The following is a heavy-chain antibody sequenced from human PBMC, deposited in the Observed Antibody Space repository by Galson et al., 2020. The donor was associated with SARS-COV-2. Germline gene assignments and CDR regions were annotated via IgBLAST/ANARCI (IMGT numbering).Heavy chain of an antibody. Sequence: GGSLRLSCTASGFTSGDYAMSWFRQAPGKGLEWVGFIRSKAYGGTTEYAASVKGRFTISRDDSKSIAYLQMNSLKTEDTAVYYCTRGHCSSTSCYTSEDFDYWGQGTLVTVSS. CDR2: IRSKAYGGTT. D-gene: IGHD2-2*02. CDR1: GFTSGDYA. J-gene: IGHJ4*02. V-gene: IGHV3-49*03. CDR3: TRGHCSSTSCYTSEDFDY.